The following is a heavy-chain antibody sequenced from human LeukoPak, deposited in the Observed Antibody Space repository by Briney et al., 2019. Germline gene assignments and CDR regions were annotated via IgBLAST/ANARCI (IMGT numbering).Heavy chain of an antibody. CDR1: GGSFSFYC. J-gene: IGHJ4*02. D-gene: IGHD2-21*02. Sequence: SETLSLTCAVYGGSFSFYCWSWIRQPPEKGLEWIGEINLSGSTNYNPSLKSRVTISIDTSKNQFSLKLSSVTAADTAVYYCARGGFYCGDDCYYWGQGTLVTVSS. CDR2: INLSGST. V-gene: IGHV4-34*01. CDR3: ARGGFYCGDDCYY.